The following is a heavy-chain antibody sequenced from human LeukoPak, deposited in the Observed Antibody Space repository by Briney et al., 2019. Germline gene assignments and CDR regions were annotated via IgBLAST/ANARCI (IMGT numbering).Heavy chain of an antibody. CDR3: AREEGVDGTSGINN. CDR1: GFTLSTYG. D-gene: IGHD4-23*01. V-gene: IGHV3-33*01. Sequence: GGSLRLSCAASGFTLSTYGMHWVRQAPGKGPEWVSDIWYNGNTYYADSVKGRFTISRDNSKSTLYLQMNSLRAEDTAVYYCAREEGVDGTSGINNWGQGTLVIVSS. CDR2: IWYNGNT. J-gene: IGHJ4*02.